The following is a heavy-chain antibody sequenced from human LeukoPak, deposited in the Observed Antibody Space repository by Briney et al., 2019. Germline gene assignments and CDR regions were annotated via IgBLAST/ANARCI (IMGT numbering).Heavy chain of an antibody. CDR1: GYSFTSYW. D-gene: IGHD1-26*01. Sequence: GEALKISCQGSGYSFTSYWIGWVRPMPGKGLEGIGIIYPGDSDTRYSPSFQGQVTISADKSISTAYLQWSSLKASDTAMYYCARSGMDSYYYGMDVWGQGTTVTVSS. V-gene: IGHV5-51*01. J-gene: IGHJ6*02. CDR2: IYPGDSDT. CDR3: ARSGMDSYYYGMDV.